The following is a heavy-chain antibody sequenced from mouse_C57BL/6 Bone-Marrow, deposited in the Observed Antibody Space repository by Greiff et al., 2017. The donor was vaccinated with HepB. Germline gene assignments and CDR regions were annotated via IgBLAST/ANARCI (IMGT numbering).Heavy chain of an antibody. CDR1: GFSFNTYA. CDR3: VRRGGYDDPYYYAMDY. V-gene: IGHV10-1*01. Sequence: EVMLVESGGGLVQPKGSLKLSCAASGFSFNTYAMNWVRQAPGKGLEWVARIRSKSNNYATYYADSVKDRFTISRDDSESMLYLQMNNLKTEDTAMYYCVRRGGYDDPYYYAMDYWGQGTSVTVSS. D-gene: IGHD2-2*01. CDR2: IRSKSNNYAT. J-gene: IGHJ4*01.